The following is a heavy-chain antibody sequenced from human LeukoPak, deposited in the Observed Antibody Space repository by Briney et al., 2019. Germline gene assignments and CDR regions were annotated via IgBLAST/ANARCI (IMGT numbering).Heavy chain of an antibody. D-gene: IGHD3-10*01. CDR3: ARDAPPAMVQGNWFDP. CDR1: GYTFTGYY. CDR2: INPNSGGT. V-gene: IGHV1-2*02. Sequence: ASVKVSCKASGYTFTGYYMHWVRQAPGQGLEWMGWINPNSGGTNYAQKFQGRVTMTRDTSISTAYMELSRLRSDDTAVYYCARDAPPAMVQGNWFDPRGQGTLVTVSS. J-gene: IGHJ5*02.